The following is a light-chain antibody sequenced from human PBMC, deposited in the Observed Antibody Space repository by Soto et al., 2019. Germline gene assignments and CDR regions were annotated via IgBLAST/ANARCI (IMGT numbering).Light chain of an antibody. J-gene: IGLJ2*01. CDR1: SSDVGGYNY. Sequence: QSALTQPASVSGSPGQSITISCTGTSSDVGGYNYVSWYQQHPGKAPKLMIYDVSNRPSGVSNRFSGSKSGNTASLTISGLQAEDEADYYCSSYTSSSTLDVVFGGGTKLHRP. CDR2: DVS. CDR3: SSYTSSSTLDVV. V-gene: IGLV2-14*01.